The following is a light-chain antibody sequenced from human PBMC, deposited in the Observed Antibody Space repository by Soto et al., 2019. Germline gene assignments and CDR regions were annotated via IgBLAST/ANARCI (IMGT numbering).Light chain of an antibody. V-gene: IGKV3-20*01. Sequence: EIVLTQSPGTLSLSPGERATLSCRANQSVSSNYLAWYQQRPGQAPRLLIFGASYRATGIPDRFSGSGSGTDFTLTISRLEPEDFAVYYCQQYGSSPPNFTFGPGTKVDSK. CDR2: GAS. CDR1: QSVSSNY. CDR3: QQYGSSPPNFT. J-gene: IGKJ3*01.